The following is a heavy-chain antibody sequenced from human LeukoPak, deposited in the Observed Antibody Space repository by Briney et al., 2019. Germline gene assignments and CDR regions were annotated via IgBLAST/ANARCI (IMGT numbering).Heavy chain of an antibody. V-gene: IGHV3-43D*03. D-gene: IGHD5-18*01. J-gene: IGHJ4*02. CDR1: GFTFDDYA. CDR3: AKDKGQLWFFDY. CDR2: ISWDGGTT. Sequence: GGSLRRSCAASGFTFDDYAMHWVRQAPGKGLEWVSLISWDGGTTYYADSLKGRFTISRDNSKNSLYLQMNSLRVEDTALYYCAKDKGQLWFFDYWGQGTLVTVSS.